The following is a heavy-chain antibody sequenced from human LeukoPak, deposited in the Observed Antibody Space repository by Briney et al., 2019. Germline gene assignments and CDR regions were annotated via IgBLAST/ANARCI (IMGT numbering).Heavy chain of an antibody. V-gene: IGHV3-23*01. CDR3: ALNGREVPSGAFDI. J-gene: IGHJ3*02. Sequence: GGSLRLSCAASGFTFSNYAMSWVRQAPGKGLEWVSAISGSGGSTYYADSVKGRFTISRDNSKNTLYPQMNSLRAEDTAVYYCALNGREVPSGAFDIWGQGTMVTVSS. CDR1: GFTFSNYA. D-gene: IGHD3-16*02. CDR2: ISGSGGST.